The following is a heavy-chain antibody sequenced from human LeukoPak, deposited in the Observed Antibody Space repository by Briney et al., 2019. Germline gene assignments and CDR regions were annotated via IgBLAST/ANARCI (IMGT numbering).Heavy chain of an antibody. CDR1: GYTFTGYY. Sequence: ASVKVSCKASGYTFTGYYIHWVRQAPGQGLEWMGWINPNSGGTNYAQKLQGRVTMTTDTSTSTAYMELRSLRSDDTAVYYCARRLVGLGFDVWGQGTMVTVSS. J-gene: IGHJ3*01. CDR2: INPNSGGT. V-gene: IGHV1-2*02. D-gene: IGHD6-19*01. CDR3: ARRLVGLGFDV.